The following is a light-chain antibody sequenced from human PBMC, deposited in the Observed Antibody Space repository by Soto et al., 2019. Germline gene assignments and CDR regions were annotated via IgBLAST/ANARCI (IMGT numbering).Light chain of an antibody. CDR2: YVS. J-gene: IGLJ2*01. V-gene: IGLV2-14*01. Sequence: QSAVTQPASVSGSPGQSITISCTGTSSDVGCYNYVSWYQQHPGKAPKLMIYYVSDRPSGVSNRFSGSKSGNTASLTISGLQAEDEADYYCSSYTSSSTLVFGGGTQLTVL. CDR3: SSYTSSSTLV. CDR1: SSDVGCYNY.